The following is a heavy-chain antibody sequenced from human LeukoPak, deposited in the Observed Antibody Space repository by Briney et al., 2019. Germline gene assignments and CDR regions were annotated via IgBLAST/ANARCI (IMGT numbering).Heavy chain of an antibody. V-gene: IGHV4-39*01. J-gene: IGHJ4*02. D-gene: IGHD1-26*01. CDR2: IVYSGST. CDR1: GGSISSRNYD. CDR3: ARYIVGSMSDY. Sequence: PSETLSLTCTVSGGSISSRNYDWGRIRQPPGKGLDWIVSIVYSGSTTYNPSLESRATLSVDRSNNQFSLKLSSVTATDTAVYYCARYIVGSMSDYWGQGTLVTVSS.